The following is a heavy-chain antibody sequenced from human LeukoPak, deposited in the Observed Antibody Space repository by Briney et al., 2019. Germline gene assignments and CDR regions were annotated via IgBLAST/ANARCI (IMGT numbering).Heavy chain of an antibody. CDR1: GGSFSGYY. CDR2: INHSGST. D-gene: IGHD3-16*01. CDR3: ARGYLGLRFFDY. J-gene: IGHJ4*02. Sequence: SETLSLTCAVYGGSFSGYYWSWIRQPPGKGLEWIGEINHSGSTNYNPSLKSRVTISVDTPKNQFSLKLSSVTAADTAVYYCARGYLGLRFFDYWGQGTLVTVSS. V-gene: IGHV4-34*01.